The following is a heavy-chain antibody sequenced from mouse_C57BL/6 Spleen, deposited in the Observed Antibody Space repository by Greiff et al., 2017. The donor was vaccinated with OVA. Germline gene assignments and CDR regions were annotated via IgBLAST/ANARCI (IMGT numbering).Heavy chain of an antibody. V-gene: IGHV1-64*01. CDR1: GYTFTSYW. CDR3: GRESITTVDAMDY. Sequence: VQLQQPGAELVKPGASVKLSCKASGYTFTSYWMHWVKQRPGQGLEWIGMIHPNSGSTNYNEKFKSKATLTVDKSSSTAYMQLSSLTSEDSAVYYCGRESITTVDAMDYWGQGTSVTVSS. J-gene: IGHJ4*01. D-gene: IGHD1-1*01. CDR2: IHPNSGST.